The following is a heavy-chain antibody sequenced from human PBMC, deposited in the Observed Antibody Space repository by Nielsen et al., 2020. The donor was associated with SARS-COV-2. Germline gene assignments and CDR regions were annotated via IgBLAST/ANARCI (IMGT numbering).Heavy chain of an antibody. Sequence: ASVKVSCKASGYSFTNHGFSWVRQAPGQGLEWMGRINPYSGGTNYAQKFQGTVTMTRDASISTVYMELTSDDTAVYYCARARATIFGLVMSYGMDVWGQGTTVAVSS. V-gene: IGHV1-2*06. CDR1: GYSFTNHG. D-gene: IGHD3/OR15-3a*01. CDR2: INPYSGGT. CDR3: ARARATIFGLVMSYGMDV. J-gene: IGHJ6*02.